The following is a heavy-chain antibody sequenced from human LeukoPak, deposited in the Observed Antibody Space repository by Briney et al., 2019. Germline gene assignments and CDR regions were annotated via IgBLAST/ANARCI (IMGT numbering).Heavy chain of an antibody. CDR2: IIPILGIA. Sequence: SVKVSCKASGGTFSSYTISWVRQAPGQGLEWMGRIIPILGIANYAQKFQGRVTITADTSTDTAYMELSSLRSEDTAVYYCATAATTGYSSSRDAFDIWGQGTMVTVSS. V-gene: IGHV1-69*02. CDR3: ATAATTGYSSSRDAFDI. J-gene: IGHJ3*02. D-gene: IGHD6-13*01. CDR1: GGTFSSYT.